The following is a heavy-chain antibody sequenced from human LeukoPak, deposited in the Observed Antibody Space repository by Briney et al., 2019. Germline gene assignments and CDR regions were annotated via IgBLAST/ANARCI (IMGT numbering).Heavy chain of an antibody. Sequence: SETLSLTCTVSGGSISSGDYYWSWIRQPPGKGLEWIGYIYYSGSTYYNPSLKSRVTISVDTSKNQFSLKLSSVTAADTAVYYCAREASSNYYDSSGTFDYWGQGTLVTVSS. D-gene: IGHD3-22*01. CDR3: AREASSNYYDSSGTFDY. J-gene: IGHJ4*02. V-gene: IGHV4-30-4*01. CDR2: IYYSGST. CDR1: GGSISSGDYY.